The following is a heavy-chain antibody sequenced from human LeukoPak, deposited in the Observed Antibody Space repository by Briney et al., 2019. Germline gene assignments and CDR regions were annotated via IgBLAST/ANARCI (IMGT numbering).Heavy chain of an antibody. Sequence: SETLSLTCTVSGGSISNSSYYWGWIRQPPGKGLEWIGSIYYSGSTYYNPSLKSRVTISVDTSKNQFSLKLSSVTAADTAVYYCARHGVIWYYYDSSGYYPSYMDVWGKGTTVTVSS. D-gene: IGHD3-22*01. CDR2: IYYSGST. CDR3: ARHGVIWYYYDSSGYYPSYMDV. J-gene: IGHJ6*03. CDR1: GGSISNSSYY. V-gene: IGHV4-39*01.